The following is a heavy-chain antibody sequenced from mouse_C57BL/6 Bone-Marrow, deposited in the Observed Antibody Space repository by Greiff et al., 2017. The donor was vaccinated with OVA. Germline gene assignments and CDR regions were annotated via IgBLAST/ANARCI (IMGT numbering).Heavy chain of an antibody. CDR3: ARSPFYYDYDGGGLFDY. V-gene: IGHV14-2*01. CDR2: IDPEDGET. CDR1: GFNIKDYY. J-gene: IGHJ2*01. D-gene: IGHD2-4*01. Sequence: EVQRVESGAELVKPGASVKLSCTASGFNIKDYYMHWVKQRTEQGLEWIGRIDPEDGETKYAPKFQGKATITADTSSNTAYLQLSSLTSEDTAVYYCARSPFYYDYDGGGLFDYWGQGTTLTVSS.